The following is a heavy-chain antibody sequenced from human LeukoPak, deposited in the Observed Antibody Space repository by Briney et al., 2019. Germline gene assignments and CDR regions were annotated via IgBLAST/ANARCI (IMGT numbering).Heavy chain of an antibody. V-gene: IGHV4-31*03. D-gene: IGHD4-17*01. CDR3: ARATVTTSYGMDV. CDR1: GDSISNGGYF. CDR2: IYYSGST. Sequence: PSQTLSLTCTVSGDSISNGGYFWSWIRQHPGKGLEWIGFIYYSGSTYYNPSLKRRVTISVDTSENQFSLKVSSVTAADTAVYHCARATVTTSYGMDVWGQGTTVIVSS. J-gene: IGHJ6*02.